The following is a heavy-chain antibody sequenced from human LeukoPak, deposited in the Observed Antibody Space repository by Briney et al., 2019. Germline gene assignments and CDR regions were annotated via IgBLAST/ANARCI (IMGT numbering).Heavy chain of an antibody. V-gene: IGHV1-18*04. CDR1: GYTFTSYG. Sequence: ASVKVSCKASGYTFTSYGISWVRQAPGRGLEWMGWISAYNGNTNYAQKLQGRVTMTTDTSTSTAYMELRSLRSDDTAVYYCARLRSSLNWFDPWGQGTLVTVSS. CDR3: ARLRSSLNWFDP. J-gene: IGHJ5*02. D-gene: IGHD6-13*01. CDR2: ISAYNGNT.